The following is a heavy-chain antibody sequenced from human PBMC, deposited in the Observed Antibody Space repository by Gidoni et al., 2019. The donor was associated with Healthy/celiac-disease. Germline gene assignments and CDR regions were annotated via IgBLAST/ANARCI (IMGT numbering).Heavy chain of an antibody. D-gene: IGHD3-3*01. J-gene: IGHJ4*02. Sequence: EVQLVESGGGLVKPGGSLRLSCAASGFTFSNAWMSWVRQAPGKGLEWVGRIKSKTDGGTTDYAAPVKGRFTISRDDSKNTLYLQMNSLKTEDTAVYYCTTVFLEWLPYFDYWGQGTLVTVSS. CDR2: IKSKTDGGTT. V-gene: IGHV3-15*01. CDR1: GFTFSNAW. CDR3: TTVFLEWLPYFDY.